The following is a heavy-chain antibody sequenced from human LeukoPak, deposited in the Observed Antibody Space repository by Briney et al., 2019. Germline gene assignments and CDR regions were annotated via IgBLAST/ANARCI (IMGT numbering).Heavy chain of an antibody. CDR3: AREPTAAGYVDY. CDR1: GFTFITYA. CDR2: ISGSGTRT. V-gene: IGHV3-23*01. Sequence: GGSLRLSFAASGFTFITYAMSWVRQGPGRGLEWVSAISGSGTRTYYADSVKGRFTVSRDNSKNTLYLQMNSLRAEDTAIYYCAREPTAAGYVDYWGQGTLATVSS. D-gene: IGHD3-16*01. J-gene: IGHJ4*02.